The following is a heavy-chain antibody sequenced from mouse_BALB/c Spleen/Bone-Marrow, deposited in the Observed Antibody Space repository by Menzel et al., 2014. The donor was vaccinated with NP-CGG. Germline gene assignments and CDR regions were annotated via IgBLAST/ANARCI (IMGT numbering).Heavy chain of an antibody. J-gene: IGHJ3*01. CDR3: AREGIYYGNTWFAY. Sequence: VKLVESGAELAKPGASVKMSCKTSGYTFTTYWIHWVKQRPGQGLEWIGYINPSTGYTEYNQKFKDKATLTADKSSSTAYMQLSSLTSEEFAVYYCAREGIYYGNTWFAYWGQGTLVTVSA. V-gene: IGHV1-7*01. CDR2: INPSTGYT. CDR1: GYTFTTYW. D-gene: IGHD2-1*01.